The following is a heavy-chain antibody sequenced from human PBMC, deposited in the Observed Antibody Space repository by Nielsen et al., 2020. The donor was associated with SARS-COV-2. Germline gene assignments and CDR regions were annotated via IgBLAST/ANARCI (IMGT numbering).Heavy chain of an antibody. CDR3: TRPLDSGWYDY. J-gene: IGHJ4*02. CDR1: GFTFTGSP. D-gene: IGHD6-19*01. Sequence: GESLKISCAASGFTFTGSPMHWVRQASGKGLEWVGRITSKAHNYATAHAASVKGRFTISRDDSKNTAYLQMNSLKTEDTAVYYCTRPLDSGWYDYWGQGTLVTVSS. V-gene: IGHV3-73*01. CDR2: ITSKAHNYAT.